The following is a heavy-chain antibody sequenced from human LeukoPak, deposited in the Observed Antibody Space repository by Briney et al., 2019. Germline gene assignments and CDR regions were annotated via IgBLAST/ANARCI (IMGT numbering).Heavy chain of an antibody. CDR2: MNPNSGNT. J-gene: IGHJ6*02. V-gene: IGHV1-8*01. CDR1: GYTFTSYD. D-gene: IGHD2-2*01. CDR3: ARHIVVVPAAIYDYYYGMDV. Sequence: ASVKVSCKASGYTFTSYDINWVRQATGQGLEWMGWMNPNSGNTGYAQKFQGRVTMTRNTSISTAYMELSSLRSEDTAVYYCARHIVVVPAAIYDYYYGMDVWGQGTTVTVSS.